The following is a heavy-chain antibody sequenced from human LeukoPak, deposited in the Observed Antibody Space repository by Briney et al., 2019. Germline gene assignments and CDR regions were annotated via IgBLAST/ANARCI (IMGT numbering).Heavy chain of an antibody. V-gene: IGHV4-30-2*01. CDR2: IYHSGST. Sequence: SETLSLTCAVSGGSISSGGYSWSWIRQPPGKGLEWLGYIYHSGSTYYNPSLKSRVTISVDRSKNQFSLKLSSVTAADTAVYYCARTMVRGAYNWFDPRGQGALVTVSS. CDR1: GGSISSGGYS. CDR3: ARTMVRGAYNWFDP. J-gene: IGHJ5*02. D-gene: IGHD3-10*01.